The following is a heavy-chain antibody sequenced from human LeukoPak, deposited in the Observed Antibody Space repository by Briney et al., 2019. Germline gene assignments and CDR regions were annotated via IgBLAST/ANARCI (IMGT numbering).Heavy chain of an antibody. V-gene: IGHV4-4*07. CDR2: IYTSGST. Sequence: SETLSLTCTVSGGSISSYYWSWIRQPAGKGLEWIGRIYTSGSTNYNPSLKSRVTISVDTSKNQFSLKLSSVTAADTPVYYCARGQSHDDLLSGYYHWGQGTLVTVSS. D-gene: IGHD3-3*01. CDR3: ARGQSHDDLLSGYYH. CDR1: GGSISSYY. J-gene: IGHJ5*02.